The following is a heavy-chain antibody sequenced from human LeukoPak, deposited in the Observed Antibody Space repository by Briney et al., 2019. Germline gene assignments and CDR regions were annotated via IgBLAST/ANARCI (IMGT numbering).Heavy chain of an antibody. V-gene: IGHV3-48*03. CDR2: ISSSGSTI. Sequence: GGSLRRSCAASGFTFSSYEMNWVRQAPGKGLEWVSYISSSGSTIYYADSVKGRFTISRDNAKNSLYLQMNSLRAEDTAVYYCAELGITMIGGVWGKGTTVTISS. J-gene: IGHJ6*04. CDR1: GFTFSSYE. CDR3: AELGITMIGGV. D-gene: IGHD3-10*02.